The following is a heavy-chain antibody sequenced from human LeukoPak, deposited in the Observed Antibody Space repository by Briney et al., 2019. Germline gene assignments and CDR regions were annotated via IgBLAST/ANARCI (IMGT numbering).Heavy chain of an antibody. CDR3: TRALGSDY. J-gene: IGHJ4*02. CDR2: INPNSGGK. V-gene: IGHV1-2*02. Sequence: ASVKVSCKASGYTFTDYYMNWVRQAPGQGLEWMGWINPNSGGKHYAQKFQGRVTMTRDTSITTAYMELSSLRSDDTAMYYCTRALGSDYWGQGTLVTVSS. D-gene: IGHD1-26*01. CDR1: GYTFTDYY.